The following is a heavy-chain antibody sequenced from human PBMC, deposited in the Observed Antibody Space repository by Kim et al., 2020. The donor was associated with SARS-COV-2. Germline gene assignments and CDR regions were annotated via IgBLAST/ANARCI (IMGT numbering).Heavy chain of an antibody. J-gene: IGHJ4*02. V-gene: IGHV3-53*01. Sequence: GGSLRLSCAASGFTVSSNSMSWVRQAPGKGLEWVSAIYSGGSTYYADSVKGRFTISSDNSKNTLYLQMNSRGAEDAAVYYCSRDIGYSGYGDFDYWGQGTLGTVSP. D-gene: IGHD5-12*01. CDR1: GFTVSSNS. CDR2: IYSGGST. CDR3: SRDIGYSGYGDFDY.